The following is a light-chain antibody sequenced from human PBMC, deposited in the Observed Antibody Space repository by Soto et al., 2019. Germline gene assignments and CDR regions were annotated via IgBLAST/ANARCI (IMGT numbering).Light chain of an antibody. J-gene: IGLJ1*01. V-gene: IGLV2-14*01. CDR2: DIN. CDR3: CSYTTSASYV. CDR1: SSDVGNYIF. Sequence: QSVLTQPASVSGSPGQSITISCTGTSSDVGNYIFVSWYRQHPGKAPKLMIYDINNRPSGVSNRFSGSKSGNTASLTISGLQAEDEADYYCCSYTTSASYVFGTGTKLTVL.